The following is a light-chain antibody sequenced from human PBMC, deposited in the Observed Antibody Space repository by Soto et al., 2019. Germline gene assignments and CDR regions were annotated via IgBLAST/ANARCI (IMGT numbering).Light chain of an antibody. V-gene: IGLV2-14*01. J-gene: IGLJ1*01. CDR2: EVS. CDR3: SSYTINSLYV. Sequence: QSVLTQPASVSGSPGQSITISCTGTSSDVGGYNYVSWYQQHPGKAPKLMIYEVSNRPSGVSNRFSGSKSGNTASLTISGLQAEDEADYYCSSYTINSLYVFGTGTKLTVL. CDR1: SSDVGGYNY.